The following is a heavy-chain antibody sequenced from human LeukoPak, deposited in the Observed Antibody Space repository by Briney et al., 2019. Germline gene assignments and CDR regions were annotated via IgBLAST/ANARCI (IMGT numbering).Heavy chain of an antibody. J-gene: IGHJ4*02. Sequence: SETLSLTCTVSGGSISSYYWSWIRQPPGKGLEWIGYIYYSGSTNYNPSLKSRVTISVDTSKNQFSPKLSSVTAADTAVYYCAREGGIFGPIDYWGQGTLVTVSS. CDR1: GGSISSYY. CDR3: AREGGIFGPIDY. D-gene: IGHD3/OR15-3a*01. CDR2: IYYSGST. V-gene: IGHV4-59*01.